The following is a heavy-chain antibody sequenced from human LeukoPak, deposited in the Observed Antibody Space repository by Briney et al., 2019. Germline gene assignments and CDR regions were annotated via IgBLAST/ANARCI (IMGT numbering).Heavy chain of an antibody. CDR3: VRRIAGATGDY. CDR1: GFTFSDSY. V-gene: IGHV3-11*03. D-gene: IGHD5-12*01. J-gene: IGHJ4*02. CDR2: ISSTNSYT. Sequence: GRSLRLSCAASGFTFSDSYMSCIRQAPGKGLEWVSYISSTNSYTNYADSVKGRFTISRDNAKNSLYLQLNSLRAEDTAVYYYVRRIAGATGDYWGQGTLVTVSS.